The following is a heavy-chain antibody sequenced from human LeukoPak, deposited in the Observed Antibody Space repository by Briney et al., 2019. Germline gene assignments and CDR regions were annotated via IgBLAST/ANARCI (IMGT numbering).Heavy chain of an antibody. Sequence: GGSLRLSCAASGFTLSSYWMTWVRQAPGKGLEWVANLNEDGSQKYYVDSVKGRFTISRDSAKNSLYLQMNSLRAEDTAVYYCVRGGFVLDYWGQGTLVTVSS. CDR2: LNEDGSQK. J-gene: IGHJ4*02. CDR3: VRGGFVLDY. CDR1: GFTLSSYW. V-gene: IGHV3-7*04.